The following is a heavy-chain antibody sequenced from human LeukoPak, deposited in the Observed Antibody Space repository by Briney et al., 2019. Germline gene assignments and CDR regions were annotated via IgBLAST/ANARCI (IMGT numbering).Heavy chain of an antibody. D-gene: IGHD4-17*01. V-gene: IGHV1-8*01. CDR3: ARGRAFSYGDYRSDY. CDR2: MNPNSGNT. J-gene: IGHJ4*02. Sequence: ASVKVSCKASGYTFTSYDINWVRQATGQVLEWMGWMNPNSGNTGYAQKFQGRVTMTRNTSISTAYMELSSLRSEDTAVYYCARGRAFSYGDYRSDYWGQGTLVTVSS. CDR1: GYTFTSYD.